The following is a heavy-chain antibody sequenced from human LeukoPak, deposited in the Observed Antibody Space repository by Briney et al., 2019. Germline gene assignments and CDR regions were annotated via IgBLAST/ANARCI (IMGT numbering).Heavy chain of an antibody. J-gene: IGHJ6*02. Sequence: PSETLSLTCTVSGGSIGSYYWSWIRQPPGKGLEWIGYIYYSGSTNYNPSLKSRVTISVDTSKNQFSLKLSSVTAADTAVYYCARVAYSSSWSRYYYGMDVWGQGTTVTVSS. CDR1: GGSIGSYY. CDR2: IYYSGST. CDR3: ARVAYSSSWSRYYYGMDV. D-gene: IGHD6-13*01. V-gene: IGHV4-59*01.